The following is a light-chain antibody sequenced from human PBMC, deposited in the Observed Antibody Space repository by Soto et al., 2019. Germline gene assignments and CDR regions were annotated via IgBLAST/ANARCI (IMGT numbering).Light chain of an antibody. J-gene: IGKJ4*01. V-gene: IGKV1-39*01. Sequence: DVQMTQSPSSLSASVRDRVTITCRASQSIANYLNWYQEKPGRAPKLLIYAASRLQTGVPSRFSGSGSGTDFTLTINSLQSEDSATYYCQESNSVPFTFGGGSKLEIK. CDR3: QESNSVPFT. CDR1: QSIANY. CDR2: AAS.